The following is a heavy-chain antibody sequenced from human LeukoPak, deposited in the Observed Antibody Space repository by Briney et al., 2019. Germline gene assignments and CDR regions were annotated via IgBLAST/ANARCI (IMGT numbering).Heavy chain of an antibody. V-gene: IGHV4-4*09. CDR1: GGSISSYY. CDR2: IYTSGST. CDR3: ARRRNVFDI. J-gene: IGHJ3*02. Sequence: SGTLSLTCTVSGGSISSYYWSWIRQPPGKGLEWIGYIYTSGSTNYNPSLKSRVTISVDTSKNQFSLKLSSVTAADTAVYYCARRRNVFDIWGQGTMVTVSS.